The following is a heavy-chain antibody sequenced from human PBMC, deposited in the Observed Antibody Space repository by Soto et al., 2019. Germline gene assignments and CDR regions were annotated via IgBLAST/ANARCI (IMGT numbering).Heavy chain of an antibody. CDR1: GYNFTTYW. V-gene: IGHV5-10-1*01. J-gene: IGHJ4*02. D-gene: IGHD3-22*01. Sequence: GESLKISCQGSGYNFTTYWISWVRQMPGKGLEWMGRIDPSDSYTNDSPSFQGHVTISADKSISTAYLQWSSLKASDSAMYYCARCGYDSSGYYRPFDYWGQGTLVTVSS. CDR3: ARCGYDSSGYYRPFDY. CDR2: IDPSDSYT.